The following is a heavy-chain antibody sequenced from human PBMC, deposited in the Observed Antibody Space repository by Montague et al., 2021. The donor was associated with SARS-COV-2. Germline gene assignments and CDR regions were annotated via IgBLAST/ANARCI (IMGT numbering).Heavy chain of an antibody. CDR2: IYHSGST. V-gene: IGHV4-34*01. CDR1: GGSFSGYS. CDR3: RVVPAGIPKGPNFYYMDV. Sequence: SETLSLTCAVYGGSFSGYSRSWIRQPPGKGLEWIGQIYHSGSTNHNPSLKSRVTISVDTSKNQFSLKLSSVTAADTALYYCRVVPAGIPKGPNFYYMDVWGKGTTVTVSS. D-gene: IGHD2-2*02. J-gene: IGHJ6*03.